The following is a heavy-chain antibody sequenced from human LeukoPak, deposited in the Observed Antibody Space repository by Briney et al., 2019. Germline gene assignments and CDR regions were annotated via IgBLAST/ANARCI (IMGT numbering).Heavy chain of an antibody. CDR2: ISGSSSTI. Sequence: GGSLRLSCAASGFTFSSYGMNWVRQAPGKGLEWVSYISGSSSTIYYADSVKGRFSISRDNAKNSLYLQMNSLRAEDTALYYCARDGSYDILTGYYRDAFDIWGQGTMVTVSS. J-gene: IGHJ3*02. CDR1: GFTFSSYG. D-gene: IGHD3-9*01. CDR3: ARDGSYDILTGYYRDAFDI. V-gene: IGHV3-48*04.